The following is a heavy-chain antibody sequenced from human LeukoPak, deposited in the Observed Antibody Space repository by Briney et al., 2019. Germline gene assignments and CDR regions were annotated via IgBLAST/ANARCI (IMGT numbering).Heavy chain of an antibody. CDR3: ARGHSAYDPFDY. D-gene: IGHD5-12*01. CDR1: GFTFGDYA. Sequence: GRSLRLSCTPSGFTFGDYAMSWFRQAPGKGLEWVGFIRSKASGGTTGYAASVKDRLTISRDDSKSIAYLQMHSLKTDDTALYYCARGHSAYDPFDYWGQGTLVTVSS. CDR2: IRSKASGGTT. J-gene: IGHJ4*02. V-gene: IGHV3-49*03.